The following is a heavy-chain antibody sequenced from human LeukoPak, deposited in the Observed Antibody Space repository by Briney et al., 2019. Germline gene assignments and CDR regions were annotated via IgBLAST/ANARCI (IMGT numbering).Heavy chain of an antibody. V-gene: IGHV3-7*01. CDR3: ASNRYSSSPMFDY. Sequence: PVGSLRLSCAASGFTFSSYCMSWVRQAPGKGLEWVSNIKQDGSEKYYVDSVKGRFTMSRDNAKNSLYLQMNSLRAEETAVYYCASNRYSSSPMFDYWGKGTLV. CDR1: GFTFSSYC. D-gene: IGHD6-6*01. J-gene: IGHJ4*02. CDR2: IKQDGSEK.